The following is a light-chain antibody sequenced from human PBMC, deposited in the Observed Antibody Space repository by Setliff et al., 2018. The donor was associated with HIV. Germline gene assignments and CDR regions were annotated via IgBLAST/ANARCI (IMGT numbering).Light chain of an antibody. J-gene: IGKJ4*01. V-gene: IGKV4-1*01. CDR2: WAS. Sequence: DIVMTQSPDSLAVSLGERATINCRSSQSVLYSSNNRNYLAWYQHKAGQPPKLLIYWASTRESGVPDRFSGSGSGTDFTLTISSLQAEDVAVYYCQQYLSSRTFGGGTKV. CDR1: QSVLYSSNNRNY. CDR3: QQYLSSRT.